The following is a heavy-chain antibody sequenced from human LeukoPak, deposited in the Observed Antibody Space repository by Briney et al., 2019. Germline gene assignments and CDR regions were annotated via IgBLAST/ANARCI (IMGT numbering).Heavy chain of an antibody. Sequence: SETLSLTCTVSGGSISSYYWSWVRQPAGRGLEWIGRIYASGSTKYNPSLKSRVTMSVDTSKSQFSLKLTSVTAADTAVYYCARAADIVMVAGVFDYWGQGTLVTVSS. CDR2: IYASGST. CDR3: ARAADIVMVAGVFDY. J-gene: IGHJ4*02. V-gene: IGHV4-4*07. CDR1: GGSISSYY. D-gene: IGHD2-15*01.